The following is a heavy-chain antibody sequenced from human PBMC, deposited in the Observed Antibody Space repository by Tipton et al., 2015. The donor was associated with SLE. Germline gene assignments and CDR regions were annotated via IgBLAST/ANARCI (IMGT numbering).Heavy chain of an antibody. V-gene: IGHV1-69*05. D-gene: IGHD1-14*01. J-gene: IGHJ3*02. Sequence: QSGAEVKKPGSSVKVSCKASGGTFSSYAISWVRQAPGQGLEWMGGIIPILGIANYAQKFQGRVTITTDESTSTAYMELSSLRSEDTAGYYCARQGNRNVDDAFDIWGQGTMVTVSS. CDR2: IIPILGIA. CDR1: GGTFSSYA. CDR3: ARQGNRNVDDAFDI.